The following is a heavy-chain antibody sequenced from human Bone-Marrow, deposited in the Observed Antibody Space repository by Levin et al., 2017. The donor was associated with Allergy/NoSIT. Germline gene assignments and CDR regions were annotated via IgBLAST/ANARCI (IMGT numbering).Heavy chain of an antibody. Sequence: PSETLSLTCSVSGGSISSYYWSWIRQPPGKGLEWIGCISNSGSTNYNPSLKSRVTISLDTSKNQFSLKLYSVTAADTAVYYRARDRTTVTTKDVYYYGMDVWGQGAKVTVSS. D-gene: IGHD4-17*01. CDR2: ISNSGST. J-gene: IGHJ6*02. V-gene: IGHV4-59*01. CDR1: GGSISSYY. CDR3: ARDRTTVTTKDVYYYGMDV.